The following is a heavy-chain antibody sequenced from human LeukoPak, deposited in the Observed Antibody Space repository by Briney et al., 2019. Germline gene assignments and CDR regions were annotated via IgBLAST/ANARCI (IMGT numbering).Heavy chain of an antibody. CDR3: TILAVAGSDDPFDY. Sequence: PSETLSLTCTVSGGSISSSGYYWDWIRQLPGQGLEWIGNFYYSGSTYYNPSLKSRVTVSVDTSKNQFSLKLSSVTAADTAVYYCTILAVAGSDDPFDYWGQGTLVTVSS. V-gene: IGHV4-39*03. D-gene: IGHD6-19*01. CDR2: FYYSGST. CDR1: GGSISSSGYY. J-gene: IGHJ4*02.